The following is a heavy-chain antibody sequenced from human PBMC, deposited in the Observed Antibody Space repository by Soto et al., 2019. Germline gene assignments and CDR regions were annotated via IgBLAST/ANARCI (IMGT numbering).Heavy chain of an antibody. V-gene: IGHV3-30*03. Sequence: QVQLVESGGTVVQPGRSLRLSCAASGFTFSSYALHWVRQAPGKGLEWVTLISYDASNKYYGNSVKGRFTISRDNSKNTLYLQMDSLRAEYTAVYYCARSSGWGIDYWGQGTLVTVSS. CDR2: ISYDASNK. CDR3: ARSSGWGIDY. D-gene: IGHD6-19*01. J-gene: IGHJ4*02. CDR1: GFTFSSYA.